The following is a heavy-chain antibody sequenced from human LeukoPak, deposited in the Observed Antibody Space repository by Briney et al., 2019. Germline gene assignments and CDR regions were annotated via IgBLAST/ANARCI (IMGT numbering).Heavy chain of an antibody. CDR3: ARDLLESICPYLDH. V-gene: IGHV3-21*01. J-gene: IGHJ4*02. Sequence: GGSLRLSCAASGFTFSSHSMNWVRQAPGKGLEWVSSISSSSTYIYYANSVKGRFTISRDNAKNSLYLQMNSLRAEDTAVYYCARDLLESICPYLDHWGQGILVTVSS. CDR2: ISSSSTYI. CDR1: GFTFSSHS. D-gene: IGHD3-3*01.